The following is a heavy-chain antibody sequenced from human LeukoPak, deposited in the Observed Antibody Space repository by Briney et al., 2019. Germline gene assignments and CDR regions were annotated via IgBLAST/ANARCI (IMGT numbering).Heavy chain of an antibody. J-gene: IGHJ5*02. V-gene: IGHV1-18*01. CDR2: IGAYNGNT. Sequence: ASVKVSCKASGYTFNSYGISWVRQAPGQGLECMGWIGAYNGNTNYAQKLQGRVTMTTDTSTSTAYMELRSLRSDDTAVYYCARDDGSGSYEGWFDPWGQGTLVTVSS. CDR1: GYTFNSYG. D-gene: IGHD3-10*01. CDR3: ARDDGSGSYEGWFDP.